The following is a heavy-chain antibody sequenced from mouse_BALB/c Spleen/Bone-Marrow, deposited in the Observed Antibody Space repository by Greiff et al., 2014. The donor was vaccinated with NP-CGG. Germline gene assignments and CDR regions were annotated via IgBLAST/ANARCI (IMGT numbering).Heavy chain of an antibody. CDR1: GFTFSSYA. V-gene: IGHV5-9-3*01. CDR3: ARFIPSLFYFDY. D-gene: IGHD1-1*01. Sequence: EVQVVESGGGLVKPGGSLKLSCAASGFTFSSYAMSWVRQTPEKRLEWVATISSGGSYTYYPDSVKGRFTISRDNAKNTLYLQRGSLSSEDTAMYYWARFIPSLFYFDYWGQATTLTVSA. J-gene: IGHJ2*01. CDR2: ISSGGSYT.